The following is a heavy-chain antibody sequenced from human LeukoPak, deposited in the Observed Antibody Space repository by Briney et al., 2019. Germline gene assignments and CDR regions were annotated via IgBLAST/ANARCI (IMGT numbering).Heavy chain of an antibody. D-gene: IGHD6-13*01. CDR3: ARERPNAAGTDAFDI. Sequence: PGGSLRLSCAASGFTFSSYSMNWVRQAPGKGLEWVSSISSSSSYIYYADSVKGRFTISRDNAKNSLYLQMNSLRAEDTAVYYCARERPNAAGTDAFDIWGQGTMVTVSS. CDR2: ISSSSSYI. CDR1: GFTFSSYS. J-gene: IGHJ3*02. V-gene: IGHV3-21*01.